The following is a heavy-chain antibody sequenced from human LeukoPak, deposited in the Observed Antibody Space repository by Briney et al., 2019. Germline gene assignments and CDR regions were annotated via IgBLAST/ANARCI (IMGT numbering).Heavy chain of an antibody. J-gene: IGHJ4*02. CDR2: ISASGGST. CDR1: GFTFSSYA. V-gene: IGHV3-23*01. D-gene: IGHD3-22*01. Sequence: GGSLRLSCAASGFTFSSYAMSWVRQAPGKGLEWVSGISASGGSTYYAGSVKGRFTISRDNSKNTLYLQMNSLRAEDTAVYYCAKRGNYYDSSGYYYFDYWGQGTLVTVSS. CDR3: AKRGNYYDSSGYYYFDY.